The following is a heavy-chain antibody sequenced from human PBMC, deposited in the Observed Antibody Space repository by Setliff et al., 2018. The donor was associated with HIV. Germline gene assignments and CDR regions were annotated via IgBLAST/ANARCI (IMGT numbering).Heavy chain of an antibody. CDR3: AWGTQRPIDS. CDR2: IDPDRGDT. CDR1: GYTFPDYY. D-gene: IGHD3-16*01. V-gene: IGHV1-69-2*01. Sequence: ASVKVSCKVSGYTFPDYYMQWVRQAPGKGLEWMGLIDPDRGDTVYAEKFQGRVTITADRSIGIAYMKLSSLTSEDTAMYFCAWGTQRPIDSWGQGTLVTVSS. J-gene: IGHJ4*02.